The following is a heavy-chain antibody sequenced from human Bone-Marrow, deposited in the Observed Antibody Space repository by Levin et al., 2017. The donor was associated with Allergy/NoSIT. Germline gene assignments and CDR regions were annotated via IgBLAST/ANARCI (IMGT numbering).Heavy chain of an antibody. CDR1: VVSITSGNYY. J-gene: IGHJ6*03. Sequence: LSQTLSLTCTVSVVSITSGNYYWSWIRQPAGKGLEWIGHIYTSGNTNYNPSLKSRVTIPVDTSKNQFSLKLRSVTAADTAVYYCARVLQYYYYYMDVWGKGTTVTVSS. D-gene: IGHD5-24*01. V-gene: IGHV4-61*09. CDR2: IYTSGNT. CDR3: ARVLQYYYYYMDV.